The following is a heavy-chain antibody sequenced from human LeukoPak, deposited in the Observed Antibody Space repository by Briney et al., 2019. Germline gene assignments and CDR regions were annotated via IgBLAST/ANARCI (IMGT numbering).Heavy chain of an antibody. V-gene: IGHV4-39*07. CDR2: IYYSGST. Sequence: SETLSLTCSVSGGSISSSSYYWGWIRQPTGRGLEWIGSIYYSGSTYYNPPLKSRVTMSVVTSKNQFSLKLTSVTAADTAIYYCARFDYAEYYFDYWGQGTLVTVSS. J-gene: IGHJ4*02. D-gene: IGHD4-17*01. CDR1: GGSISSSSYY. CDR3: ARFDYAEYYFDY.